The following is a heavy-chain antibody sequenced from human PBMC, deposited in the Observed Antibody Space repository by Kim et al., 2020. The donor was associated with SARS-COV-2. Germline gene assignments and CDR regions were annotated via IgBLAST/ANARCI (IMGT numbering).Heavy chain of an antibody. CDR3: ARGYYDSSGYSLDY. D-gene: IGHD3-22*01. Sequence: ADSVKGRFTISRDNSKNTLYLQMNSLRAEDTAVYYCARGYYDSSGYSLDYWGQGTLVTVSS. V-gene: IGHV3-33*01. J-gene: IGHJ4*02.